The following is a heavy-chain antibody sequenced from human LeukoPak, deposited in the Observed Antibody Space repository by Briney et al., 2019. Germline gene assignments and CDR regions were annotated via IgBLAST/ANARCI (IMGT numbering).Heavy chain of an antibody. Sequence: GGSLRLSCAASGFTFSDYYMSWIRQAPGKGLEWVSYISSSGSTIYYADSVKGRFTISRHNSKNTLYLQMNSLRAEDTAVYYCARYGADDAFDIWGQGTMVTVSS. D-gene: IGHD4-17*01. CDR3: ARYGADDAFDI. CDR2: ISSSGSTI. J-gene: IGHJ3*02. V-gene: IGHV3-11*01. CDR1: GFTFSDYY.